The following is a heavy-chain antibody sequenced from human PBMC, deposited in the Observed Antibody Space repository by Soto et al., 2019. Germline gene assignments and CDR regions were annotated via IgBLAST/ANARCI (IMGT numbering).Heavy chain of an antibody. V-gene: IGHV1-69*13. J-gene: IGHJ5*02. D-gene: IGHD2-15*01. CDR1: GGTFSSYA. CDR3: ARARSGGSCYSEGWFDP. CDR2: IIPIFGTA. Sequence: SVKVSCKASGGTFSSYAISWVRQAPGQGLEWMGGIIPIFGTANYAQKFQGRVTITADESTSTAYMELSSLRSEDTAVYYCARARSGGSCYSEGWFDPWGQGTLVTV.